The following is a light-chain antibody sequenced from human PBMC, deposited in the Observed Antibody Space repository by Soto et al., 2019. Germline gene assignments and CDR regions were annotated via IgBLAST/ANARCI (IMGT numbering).Light chain of an antibody. J-gene: IGKJ1*01. CDR3: QHYYSIPWQ. V-gene: IGKV4-1*01. Sequence: DIVMTQSPDSLAVSLGERATINCKSSQSVLSSSNNKNCLAWYQQKSGQPPKLLICWASTRETGVPDRFSGSGSGTDFTLPISSLQDEDVAAYYCQHYYSIPWQFGQGTRVAIK. CDR2: WAS. CDR1: QSVLSSSNNKNC.